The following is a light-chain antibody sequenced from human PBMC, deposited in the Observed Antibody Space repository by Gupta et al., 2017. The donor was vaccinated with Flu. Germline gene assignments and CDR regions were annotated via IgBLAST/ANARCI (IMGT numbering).Light chain of an antibody. J-gene: IGKJ4*02. CDR1: QHISSY. Sequence: DVQVTQSPSSLSASLRDNVTITCRASQHISSYVNWYQKKPGKAPKLLYYAASSLQSGVPTRFSGSGSGTYFIIIISSLPPEYFATYCCQKKNTRRTFGEGTKVEIK. CDR3: QKKNTRRT. CDR2: AAS. V-gene: IGKV1-39*01.